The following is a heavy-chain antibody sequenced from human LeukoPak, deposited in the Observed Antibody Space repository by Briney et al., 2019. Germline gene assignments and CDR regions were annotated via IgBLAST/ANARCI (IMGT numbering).Heavy chain of an antibody. J-gene: IGHJ4*02. CDR3: ARDQEAFDY. Sequence: ASVKVSCKASGYSFTSNYIHWVRKAPGQGLEWMGMIYPRDGSTSYAQKFQGRVTVTRDTSTSTAHMELSGLRSEDTAVYYCARDQEAFDYWGQGTLVTVSS. V-gene: IGHV1-46*01. CDR1: GYSFTSNY. CDR2: IYPRDGST.